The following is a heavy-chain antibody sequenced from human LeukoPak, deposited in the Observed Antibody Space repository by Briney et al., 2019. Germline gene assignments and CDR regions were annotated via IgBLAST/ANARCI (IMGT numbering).Heavy chain of an antibody. CDR2: IYYSGST. V-gene: IGHV4-38-2*02. J-gene: IGHJ6*03. CDR1: GYSISSGYY. Sequence: SETLSLTCTVSGYSISSGYYWGWIRQPPGKGLEWIGSIYYSGSTYYNPSLKSRVTVSVDTSKNQFSLKLSSVTAADTAVYYCARVSWRVNYYYYYYMDVWGKGTTVTVSS. CDR3: ARVSWRVNYYYYYYMDV.